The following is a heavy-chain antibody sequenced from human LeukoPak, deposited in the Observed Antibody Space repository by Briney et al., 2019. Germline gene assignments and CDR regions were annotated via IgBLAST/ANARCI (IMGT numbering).Heavy chain of an antibody. CDR1: GFIFTNYF. D-gene: IGHD2/OR15-2a*01. Sequence: GGSLRLSSAASGFIFTNYFMSWVRQAPGKGLEWVASIKHDGSEKYYVDSVRGRFTISRDNTMNSLYLQMSSLRAEDTAVYYCARLSFYSFDYWGQGTLVTVSS. CDR2: IKHDGSEK. J-gene: IGHJ4*02. CDR3: ARLSFYSFDY. V-gene: IGHV3-7*01.